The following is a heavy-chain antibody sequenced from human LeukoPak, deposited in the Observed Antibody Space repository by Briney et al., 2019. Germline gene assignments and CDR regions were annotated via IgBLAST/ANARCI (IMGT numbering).Heavy chain of an antibody. CDR3: ARDNGGYYYDSSGSYNWFDP. CDR2: IYTSGST. Sequence: PSGTLSLTCTVSGGSISSYYWSWIRQPAGKGLEWIGRIYTSGSTNYNPSLKSRVTMSVDTSKNQFSLKLSSVTAADTAVYYCARDNGGYYYDSSGSYNWFDPWGQGTLVTVSS. CDR1: GGSISSYY. D-gene: IGHD3-22*01. V-gene: IGHV4-4*07. J-gene: IGHJ5*02.